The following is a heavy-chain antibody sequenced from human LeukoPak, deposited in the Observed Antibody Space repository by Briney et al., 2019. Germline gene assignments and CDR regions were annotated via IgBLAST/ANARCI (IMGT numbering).Heavy chain of an antibody. J-gene: IGHJ5*02. V-gene: IGHV1-2*02. Sequence: GASVKVSCKASGYTFTGYYMHWVRQAPGQGLEWMGWINPNSGGTNYAQKFQGRVTMTRGTSISTAYMELSRLRSDDTAVYYCAREIGYCSGGSCYSELNWFDPWGQGTLVTVSS. CDR2: INPNSGGT. D-gene: IGHD2-15*01. CDR1: GYTFTGYY. CDR3: AREIGYCSGGSCYSELNWFDP.